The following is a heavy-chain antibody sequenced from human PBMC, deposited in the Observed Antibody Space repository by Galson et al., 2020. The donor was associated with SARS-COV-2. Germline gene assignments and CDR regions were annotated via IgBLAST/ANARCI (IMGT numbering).Heavy chain of an antibody. CDR3: ARVGTSSSGWEAYYFDY. V-gene: IGHV5-51*01. CDR2: IYPADSDT. J-gene: IGHJ4*02. CDR1: GYSFTSYW. Sequence: GESLKIPCKGSGYSFTSYWIGWVRQMPGNGLEWMGTIYPADSDTRYSPSFQGQVTISADKSISTAYLQWSSLKASDTAMYYCARVGTSSSGWEAYYFDYWGQGTLVTVSS. D-gene: IGHD6-19*01.